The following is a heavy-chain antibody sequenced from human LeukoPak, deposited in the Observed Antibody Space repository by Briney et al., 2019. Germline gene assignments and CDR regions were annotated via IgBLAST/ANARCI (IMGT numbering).Heavy chain of an antibody. J-gene: IGHJ3*02. CDR2: MNPNSCNT. D-gene: IGHD5-24*01. Sequence: ASVKVSCKASGCTFTTFDTNCVRQATGQGLEWMGWMNPNSCNTGYAQNFQGRVTMTRNTSISTAYMELSSLRSDDTAVYYCARGPTDGYKAYAFDIWGQGTMVTVSS. V-gene: IGHV1-8*01. CDR3: ARGPTDGYKAYAFDI. CDR1: GCTFTTFD.